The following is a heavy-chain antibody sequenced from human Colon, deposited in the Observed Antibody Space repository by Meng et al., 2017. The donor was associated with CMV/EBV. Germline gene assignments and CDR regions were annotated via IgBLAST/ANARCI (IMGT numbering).Heavy chain of an antibody. J-gene: IGHJ4*02. CDR1: GFTFDDYG. Sequence: GGSLRLSCAASGFTFDDYGMSWVRQAPGKGLEWVSGINWNGGSTGYAESVKGRFTISRDNAKNTLYLQMNSLRTEDKALYYCARELLYYDSSGCFDYWGQGTLVTVSS. CDR3: ARELLYYDSSGCFDY. D-gene: IGHD3-22*01. CDR2: INWNGGST. V-gene: IGHV3-20*04.